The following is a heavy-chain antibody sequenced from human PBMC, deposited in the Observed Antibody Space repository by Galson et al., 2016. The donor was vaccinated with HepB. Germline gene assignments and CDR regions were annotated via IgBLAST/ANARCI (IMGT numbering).Heavy chain of an antibody. V-gene: IGHV3-7*03. CDR1: GFIFSTYW. Sequence: SLRLSCAASGFIFSTYWMRWVRQAPGRGLEWVANIKQDGSEKYYVDSVKGRFTISRDNAKNSLYLQMNSLRAEDTAVYYCARAASGWFFDWFDPWGQGTLVTVSS. CDR3: ARAASGWFFDWFDP. CDR2: IKQDGSEK. D-gene: IGHD6-19*01. J-gene: IGHJ5*02.